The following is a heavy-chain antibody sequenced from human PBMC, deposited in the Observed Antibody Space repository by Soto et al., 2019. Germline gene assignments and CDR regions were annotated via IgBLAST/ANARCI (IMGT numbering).Heavy chain of an antibody. D-gene: IGHD3-16*01. Sequence: ASVKVSCKASRYTFISYDINWVRQAPGQGLEWMGWMNPSSANTGYAQKFQGRISMTRNTSMDTAYMELNSLTSEDTAVYYCTRGQEVWWNAGPLGLHGLDVWGQGTTVTVSS. V-gene: IGHV1-8*01. CDR3: TRGQEVWWNAGPLGLHGLDV. J-gene: IGHJ6*02. CDR1: RYTFISYD. CDR2: MNPSSANT.